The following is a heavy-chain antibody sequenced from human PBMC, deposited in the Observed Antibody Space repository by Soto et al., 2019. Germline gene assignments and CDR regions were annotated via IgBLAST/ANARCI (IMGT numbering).Heavy chain of an antibody. Sequence: EVQLVESGGGLVQPGVSMRLSCAASGFIFNNYWMHWVRQVPGKGLVWVSRVNSDGSTTNYADSVKGRFTISRDNAKNTLFLQMNSLRVEYTAVYYCARGKYYDVSTGYSTFDPWGEGVPVTVAS. CDR1: GFIFNNYW. CDR2: VNSDGSTT. CDR3: ARGKYYDVSTGYSTFDP. D-gene: IGHD3-9*01. V-gene: IGHV3-74*01. J-gene: IGHJ5*02.